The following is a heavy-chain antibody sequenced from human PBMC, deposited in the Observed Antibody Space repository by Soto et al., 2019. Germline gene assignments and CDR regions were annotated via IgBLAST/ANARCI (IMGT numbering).Heavy chain of an antibody. CDR1: GGSFSGYY. CDR3: ARYAIQSGYWSDP. J-gene: IGHJ5*02. D-gene: IGHD2-8*01. Sequence: SETLSLTCAVYGGSFSGYYWSWIRQPPGKGLEWIGEINHSGSTNYNPSLKSRVTISVDTSKNQFSLKLSSVTAADTAVYYCARYAIQSGYWSDPWGQGTLVTVSS. CDR2: INHSGST. V-gene: IGHV4-34*01.